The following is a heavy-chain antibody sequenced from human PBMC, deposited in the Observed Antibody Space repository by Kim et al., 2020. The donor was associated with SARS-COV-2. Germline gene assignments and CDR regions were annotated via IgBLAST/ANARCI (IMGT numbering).Heavy chain of an antibody. J-gene: IGHJ4*02. V-gene: IGHV4-39*07. CDR3: ARAAAGSRNVPFDY. Sequence: SETLSLTCTVSGGSISSSSYYWGWIRQPPGKGLEWIGSIYYSGSTYYNPSLKSRVTISVDTSKNQFSLKLSSVTAADTAVYYCARAAAGSRNVPFDYWGQGTLVTVSS. D-gene: IGHD6-13*01. CDR2: IYYSGST. CDR1: GGSISSSSYY.